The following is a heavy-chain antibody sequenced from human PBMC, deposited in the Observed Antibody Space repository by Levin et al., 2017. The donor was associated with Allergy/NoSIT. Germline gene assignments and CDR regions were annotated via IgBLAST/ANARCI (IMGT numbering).Heavy chain of an antibody. CDR3: ARVGRSGYCQDY. CDR2: ITSGSSTM. D-gene: IGHD3-3*01. Sequence: TGGSLRLSCSASGFTFSTYSMNWVRQAPGKGLEWISYITSGSSTMYADSVKGRFTVSRDNAKNSLYLQMNSLRAEDTALYYCARVGRSGYCQDYWGQGTLVTVSS. CDR1: GFTFSTYS. V-gene: IGHV3-48*01. J-gene: IGHJ4*02.